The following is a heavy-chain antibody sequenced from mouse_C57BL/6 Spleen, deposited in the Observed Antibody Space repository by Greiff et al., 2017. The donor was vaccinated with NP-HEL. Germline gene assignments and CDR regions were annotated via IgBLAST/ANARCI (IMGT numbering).Heavy chain of an antibody. Sequence: VQLQQPGAELVRPGASVTLSCKASGYTFTDYEMHWVKQTPVHGLEWIGAIDPETGGTAYNQKFKGKAILTADKSSSTAYMELRSLTSEDSAVYYCTASFDGYYRYFDVWGTGTTVTVSS. CDR2: IDPETGGT. D-gene: IGHD2-3*01. J-gene: IGHJ1*03. CDR3: TASFDGYYRYFDV. CDR1: GYTFTDYE. V-gene: IGHV1-15*01.